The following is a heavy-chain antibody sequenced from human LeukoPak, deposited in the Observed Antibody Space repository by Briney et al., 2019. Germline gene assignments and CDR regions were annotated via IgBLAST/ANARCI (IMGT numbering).Heavy chain of an antibody. D-gene: IGHD3-10*01. V-gene: IGHV4-59*01. CDR1: GGSISTYY. CDR3: ARSGGSGSYFDS. CDR2: VSYSGST. J-gene: IGHJ4*03. Sequence: SETLSLTCTVSGGSISTYYWSWIRQPPGKGLEWIGYVSYSGSTNYYPSLKSRVTISVDTSKNQFSLKLNSVTAAATAVYYCARSGGSGSYFDSWGQGTLVTVSS.